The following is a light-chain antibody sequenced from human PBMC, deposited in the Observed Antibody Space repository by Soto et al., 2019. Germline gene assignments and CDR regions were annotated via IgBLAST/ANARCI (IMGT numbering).Light chain of an antibody. Sequence: EIVMTPSPATLSVSPGERATLAWWASQSVSSNLAWYQQKPGQAPRLLIYDASTRATGIPARFSGSGSGTDFTLTINSLEPEDFAVYYCQQRSNWPRTFGQGTKVDI. CDR2: DAS. CDR3: QQRSNWPRT. CDR1: QSVSSN. V-gene: IGKV3-11*01. J-gene: IGKJ1*01.